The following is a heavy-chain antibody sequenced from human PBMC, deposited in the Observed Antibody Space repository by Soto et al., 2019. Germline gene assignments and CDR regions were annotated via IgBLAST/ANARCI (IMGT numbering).Heavy chain of an antibody. Sequence: QVQLQESGPGLVKPSETLSLTCTVSGGSISSYYWSWIRQPPGKGLEWIGYIYYSGSTNYNPSLKSRVTISVDTSKNQFSLKLSSVTAADTAVYYCARERWSSGLDYWGQGTLVTVSS. CDR1: GGSISSYY. V-gene: IGHV4-59*01. D-gene: IGHD6-19*01. CDR2: IYYSGST. CDR3: ARERWSSGLDY. J-gene: IGHJ4*02.